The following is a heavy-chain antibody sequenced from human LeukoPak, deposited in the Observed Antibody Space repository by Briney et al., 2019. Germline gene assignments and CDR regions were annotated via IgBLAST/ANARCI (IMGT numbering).Heavy chain of an antibody. CDR3: ARDSQYYYGSGSPLVGYYYYMDV. CDR2: IYYSGST. J-gene: IGHJ6*03. V-gene: IGHV4-59*01. Sequence: SETLSLTCTVSGGSISSYYWSWIRQPPGKGLEWIGYIYYSGSTNYNPSLKSRVTISVDTSKNQFSLKLSSVTAADTAVYYCARDSQYYYGSGSPLVGYYYYMDVWGKGTTVTVSS. CDR1: GGSISSYY. D-gene: IGHD3-10*01.